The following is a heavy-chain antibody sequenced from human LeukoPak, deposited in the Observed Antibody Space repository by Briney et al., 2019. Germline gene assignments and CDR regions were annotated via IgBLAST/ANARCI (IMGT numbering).Heavy chain of an antibody. V-gene: IGHV1-18*01. CDR2: ISAYNGNT. CDR3: AREGCSGGSCYDPSSDAFDI. J-gene: IGHJ3*02. Sequence: GASVKVSCKAPGYTFTSYGISWVRQAPGQGLEWMGWISAYNGNTNYAQKLQGRVTMTTDTSTSTAYMELSRLRSDDTAVYYCAREGCSGGSCYDPSSDAFDIWGQGTMVTVSS. CDR1: GYTFTSYG. D-gene: IGHD2-15*01.